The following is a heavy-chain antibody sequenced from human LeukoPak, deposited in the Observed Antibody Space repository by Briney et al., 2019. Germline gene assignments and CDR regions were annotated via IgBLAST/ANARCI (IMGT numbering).Heavy chain of an antibody. Sequence: ASVKVSCKASGYTFTGYYMHWVRQAPGQGLEWMGWINPNSGGTNYAQKFQGRVTMTRDTSISTAYMELSRPRSDDTAVYYCAGYSYGYPKAFDIWGQGTMVTVSS. D-gene: IGHD5-18*01. CDR2: INPNSGGT. V-gene: IGHV1-2*02. CDR1: GYTFTGYY. CDR3: AGYSYGYPKAFDI. J-gene: IGHJ3*02.